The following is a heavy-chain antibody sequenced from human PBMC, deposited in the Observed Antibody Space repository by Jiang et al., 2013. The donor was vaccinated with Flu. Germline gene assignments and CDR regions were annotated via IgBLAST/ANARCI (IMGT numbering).Heavy chain of an antibody. V-gene: IGHV1-69*04. CDR3: AIGLGANSPFDDY. D-gene: IGHD4/OR15-4a*01. Sequence: SGAEVKKPGSSLKVSCKASGGSFNSYTFSWVRQAPGQGLEWMGRIVPILGMTNYPQKFQGRVTITADRSTTTAFLEVNSLKSEDAAVYYCAIGLGANSPFDDYWGQGTLVTVSS. J-gene: IGHJ4*02. CDR2: IVPILGMT. CDR1: GGSFNSYT.